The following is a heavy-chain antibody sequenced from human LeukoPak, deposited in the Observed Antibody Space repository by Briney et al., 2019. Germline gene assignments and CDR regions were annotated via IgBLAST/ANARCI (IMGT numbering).Heavy chain of an antibody. V-gene: IGHV4-30-2*01. CDR3: ARGPSLYDSSGYYLGY. CDR2: IYHSGST. Sequence: SETLSLTCAVSGGSISSGGYTWSWIRQPPGKGLEWIGYIYHSGSTYYNPSLKSRVTISVDRSKNQFSLKLSSVTAADTAVYYCARGPSLYDSSGYYLGYWGQGTLVTVSS. J-gene: IGHJ4*02. D-gene: IGHD3-22*01. CDR1: GGSISSGGYT.